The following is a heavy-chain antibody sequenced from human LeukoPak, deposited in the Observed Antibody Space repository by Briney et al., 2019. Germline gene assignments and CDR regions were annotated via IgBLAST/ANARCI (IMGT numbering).Heavy chain of an antibody. V-gene: IGHV4-59*08. CDR2: IYYSGGT. D-gene: IGHD3-9*01. CDR1: GGSFSGYY. J-gene: IGHJ6*02. CDR3: ARHRHPEYYDILTGYSSAYYYGMDV. Sequence: SETLSLTCAVYGGSFSGYYWSWIRQPPGKGLEWIGYIYYSGGTNYNPSLKSRVTISVDTSKNQFSLKLSSVTAADTAVYYCARHRHPEYYDILTGYSSAYYYGMDVWGQGTTVTVSS.